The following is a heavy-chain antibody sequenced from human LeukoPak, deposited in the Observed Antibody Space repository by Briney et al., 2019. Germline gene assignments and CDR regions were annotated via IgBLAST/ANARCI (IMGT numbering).Heavy chain of an antibody. D-gene: IGHD1-26*01. V-gene: IGHV3-7*01. CDR2: IKQDGSEK. CDR3: ARRLKIVGYFEY. CDR1: GFTFSSYA. Sequence: GRSLRLSCAASGFTFSSYAMHWVRQAPGKGLEWVANIKQDGSEKYYVDSVKGRFTISRDNAKNSLYLQMNSLRAEDTAVYYCARRLKIVGYFEYWGQGTLVTVSS. J-gene: IGHJ4*02.